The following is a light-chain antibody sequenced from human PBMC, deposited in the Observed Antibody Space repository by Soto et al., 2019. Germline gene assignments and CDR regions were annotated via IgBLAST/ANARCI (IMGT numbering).Light chain of an antibody. CDR3: SSYSTTRILFV. CDR2: DVT. CDR1: SSDVGGFNY. Sequence: HSVLTQPASVSGSPGQSITISCTGTSSDVGGFNYVSWYQHHPGKAPKLLIYDVTNRPSGVSDRFSGSKSGNTASLTISGLQAEDEADYYCSSYSTTRILFVFGTGTKVTVL. V-gene: IGLV2-14*01. J-gene: IGLJ1*01.